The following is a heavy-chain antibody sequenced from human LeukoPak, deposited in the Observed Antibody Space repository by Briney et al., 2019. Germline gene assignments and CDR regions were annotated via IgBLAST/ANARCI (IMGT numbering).Heavy chain of an antibody. CDR3: AREGTAPLFGELIGWFES. CDR2: IWNDGGKQ. Sequence: GGSLRLSCAASGFIFRSYGMHWVRQAPGKGLEWVAVIWNDGGKQYYADSVKGRFAISRDNSKKTLYLQMNSLRVEDTAVYYCAREGTAPLFGELIGWFESWGQGTLVSVCS. CDR1: GFIFRSYG. D-gene: IGHD3-3*01. J-gene: IGHJ5*01. V-gene: IGHV3-33*01.